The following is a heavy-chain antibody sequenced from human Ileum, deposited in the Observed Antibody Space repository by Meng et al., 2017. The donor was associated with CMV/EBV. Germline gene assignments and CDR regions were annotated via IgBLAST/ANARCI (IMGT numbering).Heavy chain of an antibody. D-gene: IGHD3-3*01. V-gene: IGHV3-23*01. J-gene: IGHJ4*02. CDR1: GFTFNNYA. Sequence: GESLKISCAASGFTFNNYAMNWVRLAPGKGLEWVGGISGSGERTYYVDSVKGRFTISRDNSKNTLYLEMNSLRAEDTAVYYCAKDRFNYDFWSGYFLDYWGQGTLVTVSS. CDR2: ISGSGERT. CDR3: AKDRFNYDFWSGYFLDY.